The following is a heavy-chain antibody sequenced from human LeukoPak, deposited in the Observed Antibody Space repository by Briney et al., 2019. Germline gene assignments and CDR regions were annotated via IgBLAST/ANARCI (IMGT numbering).Heavy chain of an antibody. Sequence: GGSLRLSCAASGLTVTSNYMSWVRQAPGKGLEWVSVIYSGGSAYHADSVKGRFTISRDNSQNTLYLQMNSLRAEDTAVYYCASSAGVRLFDYWGQGTLVTVSS. CDR1: GLTVTSNY. CDR3: ASSAGVRLFDY. J-gene: IGHJ4*02. CDR2: IYSGGSA. D-gene: IGHD1-1*01. V-gene: IGHV3-53*01.